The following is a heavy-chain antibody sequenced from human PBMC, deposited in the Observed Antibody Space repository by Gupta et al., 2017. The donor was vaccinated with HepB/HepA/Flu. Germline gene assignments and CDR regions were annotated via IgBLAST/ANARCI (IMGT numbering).Heavy chain of an antibody. CDR1: GFTFSTKW. V-gene: IGHV3-7*01. CDR2: IRPDGSTQ. Sequence: EVTLVDSGGGLVPPGGSLSLSCVAFGFTFSTKWMTWVRKAPGRGVEWLANIRPDGSTQSYLGSVKGRFSISRDNAKDSLFLQMDSLTLEDTALYYGASGPDHVNDWGQGTLVTVSS. CDR3: ASGPDHVND. J-gene: IGHJ4*02.